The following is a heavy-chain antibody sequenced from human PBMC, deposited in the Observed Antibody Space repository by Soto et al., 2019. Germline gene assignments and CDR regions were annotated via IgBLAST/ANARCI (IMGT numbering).Heavy chain of an antibody. CDR1: GFTFSPYA. CDR2: ISGSGGST. CDR3: AKPLRRRLRPQDDYRLDV. J-gene: IGHJ6*02. Sequence: GGSLRLSCAASGFTFSPYAMSWVRQAPGKGLEWVSSISGSGGSTHYADSVKGRFTVSRDNSKRALSLQMSSLREEDTATYYCAKPLRRRLRPQDDYRLDVWGRRTTVTVSS. V-gene: IGHV3-23*01. D-gene: IGHD3-16*01.